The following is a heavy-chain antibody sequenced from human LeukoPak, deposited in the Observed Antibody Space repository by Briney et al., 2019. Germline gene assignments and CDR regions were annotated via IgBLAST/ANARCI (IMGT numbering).Heavy chain of an antibody. CDR1: GGSISSSSYY. Sequence: PSETLSLTCTVSGGSISSSSYYWGWIRQPPGKGLEWIGSIYYSGSTYYNPSLKSRVTISVDASKNQFSLELSSVTAAGTAVYYCARHPLRYCSSTSCLVFDPWGQGTLVTVSS. D-gene: IGHD2-2*01. CDR3: ARHPLRYCSSTSCLVFDP. J-gene: IGHJ5*02. V-gene: IGHV4-39*01. CDR2: IYYSGST.